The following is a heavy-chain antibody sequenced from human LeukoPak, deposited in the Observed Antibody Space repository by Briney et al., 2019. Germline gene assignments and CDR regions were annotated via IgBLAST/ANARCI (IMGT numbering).Heavy chain of an antibody. Sequence: SETLSLTCTVSGGSISSSSYYWGWIRQPPGKGLEWIGSIYYSGSTYYNPSLKSRVTISVDTSKNQFSLKLSSVTAADTAVYYCARQSPSLMVYAPLNYWGQGTLVTVPS. CDR3: ARQSPSLMVYAPLNY. CDR2: IYYSGST. J-gene: IGHJ4*02. D-gene: IGHD2-8*01. V-gene: IGHV4-39*01. CDR1: GGSISSSSYY.